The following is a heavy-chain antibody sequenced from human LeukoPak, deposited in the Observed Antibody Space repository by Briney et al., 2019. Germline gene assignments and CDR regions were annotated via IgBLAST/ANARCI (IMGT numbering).Heavy chain of an antibody. Sequence: ASVKVSCKASEYTFSAYYMHWVRQAPGQGLEWMGCIVPNSGGTDYAQKFQGRVTMTRDTSISTAYMELSRLRSDDTAVFYCALSVGATMGFDYWGQGTLVTVSS. J-gene: IGHJ4*02. CDR1: EYTFSAYY. CDR3: ALSVGATMGFDY. V-gene: IGHV1-2*02. D-gene: IGHD1-26*01. CDR2: IVPNSGGT.